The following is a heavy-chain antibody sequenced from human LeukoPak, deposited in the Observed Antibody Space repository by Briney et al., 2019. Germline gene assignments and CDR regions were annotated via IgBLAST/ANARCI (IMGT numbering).Heavy chain of an antibody. CDR2: INQDGTEK. CDR1: GFTSSSYS. D-gene: IGHD3-10*01. Sequence: GGSLRLSCAASGFTSSSYSMSWVRQAPGKGLEWVANINQDGTEKYYVDSVKGRFTISRDNAKNSLDLQMNSLRVEDTAVYYCAKVAKYYYGSETYYFFEHWGQGTPVTASS. J-gene: IGHJ4*02. V-gene: IGHV3-7*01. CDR3: AKVAKYYYGSETYYFFEH.